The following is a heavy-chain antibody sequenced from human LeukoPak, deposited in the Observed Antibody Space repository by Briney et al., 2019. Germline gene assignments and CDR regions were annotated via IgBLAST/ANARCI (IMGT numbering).Heavy chain of an antibody. CDR3: AKEGFMGNGAFWYYYGMDV. J-gene: IGHJ6*02. D-gene: IGHD4-23*01. V-gene: IGHV3-23*01. Sequence: PGGSLRLSCAASGITFSSYAMSWVRQAPGKGLEWVSAISGSGGSTYYADSVKGRFTISRDNSKNTLYLQMNSLRAEDTAVYYCAKEGFMGNGAFWYYYGMDVWGQGTTVTVSS. CDR1: GITFSSYA. CDR2: ISGSGGST.